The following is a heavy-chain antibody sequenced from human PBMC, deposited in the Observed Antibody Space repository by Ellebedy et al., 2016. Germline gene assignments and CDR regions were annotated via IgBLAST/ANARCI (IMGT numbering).Heavy chain of an antibody. CDR3: AKWNGGWYAFDV. V-gene: IGHV4-59*01. CDR2: VFHTGTT. D-gene: IGHD6-19*01. CDR1: GVSLSSDY. J-gene: IGHJ3*01. Sequence: SETLSLTCSVSGVSLSSDYWNWIRRPPGKGLEWIGYVFHTGTTNYNPSLKSRVSMSVDTSKGQFSLRLTSVTAADTAVYYCAKWNGGWYAFDVWGQGTMVTVSS.